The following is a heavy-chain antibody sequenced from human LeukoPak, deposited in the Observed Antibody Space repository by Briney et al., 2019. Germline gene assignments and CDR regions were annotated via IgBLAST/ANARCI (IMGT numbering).Heavy chain of an antibody. D-gene: IGHD5-18*01. CDR1: GFTFDDYA. CDR3: ARGRGYSQSNWVDP. CDR2: ISWDGGGT. J-gene: IGHJ5*02. V-gene: IGHV3-43D*03. Sequence: SGGSLRLSCAASGFTFDDYAMHWVRHAPGKGLEWVSLISWDGGGTYYADSVKGRFTISRDNSKNTLYLQMNSLRAEDTAVYYCARGRGYSQSNWVDPWGQGTMVTVSA.